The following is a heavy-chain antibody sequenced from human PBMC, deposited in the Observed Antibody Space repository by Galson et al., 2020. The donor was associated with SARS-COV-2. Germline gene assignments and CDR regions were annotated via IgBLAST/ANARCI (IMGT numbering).Heavy chain of an antibody. J-gene: IGHJ3*01. CDR3: RAADNGFDV. CDR2: IKQDGSNK. Sequence: GGSLRLSCAASGFTFSNYWMSWVRQAPGKGLEWVANIKQDGSNKYYVATVRGRFTISRDNAKKSLYLQMDSLRAEDTALYYCRAADNGFDVWGQGTMVTVSS. V-gene: IGHV3-7*01. D-gene: IGHD6-13*01. CDR1: GFTFSNYW.